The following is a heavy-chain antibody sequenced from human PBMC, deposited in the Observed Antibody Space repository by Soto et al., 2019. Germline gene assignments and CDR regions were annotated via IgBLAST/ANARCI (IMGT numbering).Heavy chain of an antibody. D-gene: IGHD2-21*01. CDR1: GLTFSNTW. Sequence: GGSLRLSCEVSGLTFSNTWMNWVRQAPGKGLEWVARIKSITAGGTIDYAAPVKGRFTLSRDDSKTTLYLQMNSLRTEDTAMYYCTTLAGDSPLSYCGQGTPVTVSS. J-gene: IGHJ4*01. CDR3: TTLAGDSPLSY. V-gene: IGHV3-15*07. CDR2: IKSITAGGTI.